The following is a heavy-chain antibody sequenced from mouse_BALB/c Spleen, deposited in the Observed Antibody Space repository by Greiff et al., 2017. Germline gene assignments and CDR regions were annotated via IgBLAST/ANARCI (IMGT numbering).Heavy chain of an antibody. J-gene: IGHJ4*01. CDR1: GFTFSSFG. CDR3: AGTRLRGYAMDY. V-gene: IGHV5-17*02. CDR2: ISSGSSTI. Sequence: EVKLMESGGGLVQPGGSRKLSCAASGFTFSSFGMHWVRQAPEKGLEWVAYISSGSSTIYYADTVKGRFTISRDNPKNTLFLQMTSLRSEDTAMYYCAGTRLRGYAMDYWGQGTSVTVSS. D-gene: IGHD1-1*01.